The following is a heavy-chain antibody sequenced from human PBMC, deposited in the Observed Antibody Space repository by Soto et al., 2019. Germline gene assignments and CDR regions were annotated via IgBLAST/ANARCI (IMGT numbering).Heavy chain of an antibody. CDR1: GDTFSFYS. D-gene: IGHD3-10*01. CDR2: INPILRMS. J-gene: IGHJ4*02. CDR3: ASSYGSGYRAFDY. Sequence: QVQLVQSGAEVKKPGSSVKVSCKASGDTFSFYSINWVRQAPGLGLEWMGRINPILRMSNYAQRFQGRVTLTADQXTSTAYTELSSLRSEDTAMYYCASSYGSGYRAFDYWGQGALVTVSS. V-gene: IGHV1-69*02.